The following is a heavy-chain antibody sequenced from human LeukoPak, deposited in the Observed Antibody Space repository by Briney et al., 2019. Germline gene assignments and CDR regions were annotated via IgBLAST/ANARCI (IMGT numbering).Heavy chain of an antibody. Sequence: AGGSLRLSCAASGFTVSSKYMSWVRQAPGKGLEWVSVIYNDGSTYYTDSVKGRFTISRDNSKNTLYLQMNSLRAEDTAVYFCARGGVDYYGSGTYYLMYYFDYWGQGALVTVSS. D-gene: IGHD3-10*01. CDR3: ARGGVDYYGSGTYYLMYYFDY. J-gene: IGHJ4*02. CDR2: IYNDGST. V-gene: IGHV3-53*01. CDR1: GFTVSSKY.